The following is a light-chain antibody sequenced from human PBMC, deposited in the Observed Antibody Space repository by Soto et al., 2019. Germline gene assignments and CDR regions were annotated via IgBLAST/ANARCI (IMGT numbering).Light chain of an antibody. V-gene: IGKV3-20*01. Sequence: EIVLTQSPGTLSLSPGERATLSCRASQSVSSSYLAWYQQKPRQAPRLLIYGVSSRATGIPDRFSGSGSGTDFTLTISRLEPEDFAVYYCQQYGSSALTFGGGTKVEIK. CDR3: QQYGSSALT. J-gene: IGKJ4*01. CDR2: GVS. CDR1: QSVSSSY.